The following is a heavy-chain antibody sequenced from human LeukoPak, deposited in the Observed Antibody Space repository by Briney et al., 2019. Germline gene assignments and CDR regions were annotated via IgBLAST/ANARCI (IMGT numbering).Heavy chain of an antibody. D-gene: IGHD3-3*01. J-gene: IGHJ4*02. Sequence: PGGSLRLSCAASGFSLSNYAMSWVRQAPGKGLEWVPGISDSGGTTYYADSVKGRFTISRDNSKNTLYLQMNSLTAEDTAVYYCAKDRRRFWSGYLDYWGQGALVTVSS. CDR1: GFSLSNYA. CDR3: AKDRRRFWSGYLDY. CDR2: ISDSGGTT. V-gene: IGHV3-23*01.